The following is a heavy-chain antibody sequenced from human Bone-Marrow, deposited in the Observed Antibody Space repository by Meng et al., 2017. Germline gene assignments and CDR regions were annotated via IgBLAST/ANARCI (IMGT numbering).Heavy chain of an antibody. CDR1: GFTFSSYA. D-gene: IGHD1-26*01. V-gene: IGHV3-30*01. J-gene: IGHJ3*02. Sequence: GESLKISCAASGFTFSSYAMHWVRQAPGKGLEWVAVISYDGSNKYYADSVKGRFTISRDNSKNTLYLQMNSLRAEDTAVYYCVLSGTQRDAFDIWGQGTMVTVS. CDR2: ISYDGSNK. CDR3: VLSGTQRDAFDI.